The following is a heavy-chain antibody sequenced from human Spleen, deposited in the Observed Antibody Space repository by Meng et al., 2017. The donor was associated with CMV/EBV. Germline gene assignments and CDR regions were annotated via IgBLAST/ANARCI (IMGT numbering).Heavy chain of an antibody. CDR1: GYTFTSYD. V-gene: IGHV1-8*03. D-gene: IGHD2-15*01. CDR2: MNPNSGNT. J-gene: IGHJ6*02. CDR3: ARNRGTRVGWLRRSYYYYGMDV. Sequence: ASVKVSCKASGYTFTSYDINWVRQATGQGLEWMGWMNPNSGNTGYAQKFQGTVTITRNTSISTAYMELSSLRSEDTAMYYCARNRGTRVGWLRRSYYYYGMDVWGQGTTVTVSS.